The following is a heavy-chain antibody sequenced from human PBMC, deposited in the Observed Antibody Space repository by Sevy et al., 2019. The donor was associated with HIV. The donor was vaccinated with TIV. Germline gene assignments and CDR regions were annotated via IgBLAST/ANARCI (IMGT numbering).Heavy chain of an antibody. CDR1: GFSLSDYA. V-gene: IGHV3-30-3*01. D-gene: IGHD5-12*01. Sequence: GGSLRLSCVASGFSLSDYAMHWVRQGPDKGLAWVAVISFDGANTYYSDAVEGRFTISRDNSKNTVFLQMNSLSPDDTALYYCARGPYNSGLRFDFWGQGTLVTVSS. CDR2: ISFDGANT. J-gene: IGHJ4*02. CDR3: ARGPYNSGLRFDF.